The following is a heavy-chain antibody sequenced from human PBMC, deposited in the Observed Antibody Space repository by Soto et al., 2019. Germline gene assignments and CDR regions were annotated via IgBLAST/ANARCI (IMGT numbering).Heavy chain of an antibody. Sequence: PGGSLRLSCAASGFTFSNHWMHWVRQAPGKGLVWVSRINSDGSTTTYADSVKGRFTISRDNAKNTLYLQLNSLRAEDTDLYYCARGYSSGPDYWGQGTLVTVSS. CDR1: GFTFSNHW. J-gene: IGHJ4*02. V-gene: IGHV3-74*01. D-gene: IGHD6-19*01. CDR2: INSDGSTT. CDR3: ARGYSSGPDY.